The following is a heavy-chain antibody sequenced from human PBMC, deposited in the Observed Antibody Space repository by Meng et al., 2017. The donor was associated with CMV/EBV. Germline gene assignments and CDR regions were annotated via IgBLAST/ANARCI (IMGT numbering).Heavy chain of an antibody. CDR3: ANTYSSTWSYNYYVMDV. Sequence: GGSLRLSCAASGFTFSSYAMSWVRQAPGKGLQWVSAITGSGGTTYYADSVKGRFTISRDNSKNTLYLQMSGLRAEDTATYYCANTYSSTWSYNYYVMDVWGQGTAVTVSS. CDR2: ITGSGGTT. CDR1: GFTFSSYA. J-gene: IGHJ6*02. D-gene: IGHD6-13*01. V-gene: IGHV3-23*01.